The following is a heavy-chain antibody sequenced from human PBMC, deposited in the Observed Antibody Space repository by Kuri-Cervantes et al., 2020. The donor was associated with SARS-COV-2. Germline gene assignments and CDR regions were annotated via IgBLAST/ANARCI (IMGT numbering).Heavy chain of an antibody. CDR3: ARHYGYSSSWYRYYYYYYMDV. Sequence: GSLRLSCTVSGGSISSYYWSWIRQPAGKGLEWIGRIYTSGSTNYNPSLKSRVTMSVDTSKNQFSLKLSSVTAADTAVYYCARHYGYSSSWYRYYYYYYMDVWGKGTTVTVSS. J-gene: IGHJ6*03. CDR1: GGSISSYY. CDR2: IYTSGST. V-gene: IGHV4-4*07. D-gene: IGHD6-13*01.